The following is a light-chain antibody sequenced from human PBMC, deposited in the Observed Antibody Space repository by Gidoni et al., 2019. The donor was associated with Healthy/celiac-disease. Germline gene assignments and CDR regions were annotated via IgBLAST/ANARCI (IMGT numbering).Light chain of an antibody. CDR1: QSISSY. CDR2: AAS. Sequence: DIQMTQSPSSLSASVGDRVTITCRASQSISSYLNWYQQKPGKAPKLLIDAASSLQSGVPSRFSGSGSGTDFTLTISSLPPEDFATYYCQQSYSTLRTFGGGTKVEIK. CDR3: QQSYSTLRT. V-gene: IGKV1-39*01. J-gene: IGKJ4*01.